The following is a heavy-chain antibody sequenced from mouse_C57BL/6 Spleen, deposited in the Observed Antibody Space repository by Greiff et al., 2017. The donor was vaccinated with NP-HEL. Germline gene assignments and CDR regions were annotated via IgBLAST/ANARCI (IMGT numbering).Heavy chain of an antibody. J-gene: IGHJ3*01. V-gene: IGHV1-5*01. Sequence: EVKLQESGTVLARPGASVKMSCKTSGYTFTSYWMHWVKQRPGQGLEWIGDIYPGNSDTSYNQKFKGKAKLTAVTSASTAYMELSSLTSEDSAVYYWTISILPGDGKFAYWGQGTLVTVSS. CDR3: TISILPGDGKFAY. CDR2: IYPGNSDT. D-gene: IGHD2-10*01. CDR1: GYTFTSYW.